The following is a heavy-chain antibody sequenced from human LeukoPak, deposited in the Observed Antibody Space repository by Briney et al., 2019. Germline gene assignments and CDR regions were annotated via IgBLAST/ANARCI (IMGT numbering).Heavy chain of an antibody. CDR3: ARAMSTFGGVRNYFDS. CDR1: GFTFSSYS. V-gene: IGHV3-48*04. CDR2: VSISSGTI. D-gene: IGHD3-16*01. Sequence: PGGSLRLSCAASGFTFSSYSMNWVRQAPGKGLEWISFVSISSGTIYYADSVKGRFSISRDNAKSSLDLQMNSLRAEDTAVYYCARAMSTFGGVRNYFDSWGQGTLVTVSS. J-gene: IGHJ4*02.